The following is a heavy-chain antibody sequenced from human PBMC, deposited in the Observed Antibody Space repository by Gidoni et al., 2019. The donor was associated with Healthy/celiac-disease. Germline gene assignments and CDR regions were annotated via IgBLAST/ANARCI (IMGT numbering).Heavy chain of an antibody. Sequence: QVQLVQSGAEVKKPGSAVKVSWKAAGGTFSSDAISWVRQAPGQGLEWMGGIIPLFGTANYAQKFQGRVTITADESTSTAYMELSSLRSEDTAVYYCARDRERPPEKYCSGGSCPNSFDYWGQGTLVTVSS. D-gene: IGHD2-15*01. CDR1: GGTFSSDA. V-gene: IGHV1-69*01. CDR3: ARDRERPPEKYCSGGSCPNSFDY. CDR2: IIPLFGTA. J-gene: IGHJ4*02.